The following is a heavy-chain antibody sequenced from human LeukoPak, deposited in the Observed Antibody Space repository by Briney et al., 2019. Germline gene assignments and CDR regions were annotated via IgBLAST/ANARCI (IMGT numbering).Heavy chain of an antibody. J-gene: IGHJ5*02. V-gene: IGHV4-59*11. CDR3: AGQIAEGWFDP. D-gene: IGHD6-13*01. Sequence: SETLSLTCTVSGGSISSHYWSWIRQPPGKGLEWIGYIYYSGSTNYNPSLKSRVTISVDTSKNQVSLKLSSVTAADTAVYYCAGQIAEGWFDPWGQGTLVTVSS. CDR1: GGSISSHY. CDR2: IYYSGST.